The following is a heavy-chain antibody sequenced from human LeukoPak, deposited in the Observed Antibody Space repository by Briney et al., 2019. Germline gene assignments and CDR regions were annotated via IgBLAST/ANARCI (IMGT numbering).Heavy chain of an antibody. CDR1: GFTFSNYW. V-gene: IGHV3-74*01. D-gene: IGHD2-2*01. J-gene: IGHJ5*02. Sequence: GGSLRLSCAASGFTFSNYWMHWVRQTPGKGLVWVSRILRDGSSTNYADSVKGRFTVSRDNAQNTLYLQMNSLRAEDTAVYYCVRGYCSATSCYFSSSYNWFDPWGQGTLVTVSS. CDR3: VRGYCSATSCYFSSSYNWFDP. CDR2: ILRDGSST.